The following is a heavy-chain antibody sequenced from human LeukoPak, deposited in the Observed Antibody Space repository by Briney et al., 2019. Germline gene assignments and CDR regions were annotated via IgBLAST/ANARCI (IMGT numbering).Heavy chain of an antibody. CDR2: IIPIFGTA. D-gene: IGHD2-15*01. J-gene: IGHJ3*02. V-gene: IGHV1-69*13. Sequence: GASVTVSCKASGGTFSSYAISWVRQAPGQGLEWMGGIIPIFGTANYAQKFQGRVTITADESTSTAYMEPSSLRSEDTAVYYCARVLFGGGILDAFDIWGQGTMVTVSS. CDR1: GGTFSSYA. CDR3: ARVLFGGGILDAFDI.